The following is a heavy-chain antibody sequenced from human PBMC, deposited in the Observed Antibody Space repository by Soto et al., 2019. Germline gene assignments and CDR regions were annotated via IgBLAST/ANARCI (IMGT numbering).Heavy chain of an antibody. CDR3: ARFAKEENPKVGSGYYFDA. CDR1: GGSISRGGSF. Sequence: QVQLPESGPGLVTPSQTLSLPCTVSGGSISRGGSFWGWVRQHPGKGLEWIGHIYYSGRTCSNPSLKRRRVIAVNTSQNQISLMLTSVTAADTAVYYCARFAKEENPKVGSGYYFDAWGQGILVTVSS. CDR2: IYYSGRT. D-gene: IGHD6-13*01. J-gene: IGHJ4*02. V-gene: IGHV4-31*03.